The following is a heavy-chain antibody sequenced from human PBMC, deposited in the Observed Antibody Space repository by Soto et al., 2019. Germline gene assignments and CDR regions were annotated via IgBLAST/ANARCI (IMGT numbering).Heavy chain of an antibody. CDR3: ARDRMRGRFVP. CDR2: IDSDGSST. Sequence: EVQLVESGAGLVQPGGSLRLSCAASGFTFSTSWMHWVRQAPGKGLVWVSRIDSDGSSTTYADSVKCRFSISRDTAKSTLYFQMISLRAEDTAVYFCARDRMRGRFVPWGQVTLVTVSS. CDR1: GFTFSTSW. V-gene: IGHV3-74*01. D-gene: IGHD2-8*01. J-gene: IGHJ5*02.